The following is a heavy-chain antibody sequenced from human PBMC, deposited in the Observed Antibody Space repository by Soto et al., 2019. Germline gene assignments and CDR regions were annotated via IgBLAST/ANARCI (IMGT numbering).Heavy chain of an antibody. D-gene: IGHD2-21*02. CDR3: TRLYSAYCGGDCYFDY. J-gene: IGHJ4*02. CDR1: GFTFGDYA. V-gene: IGHV3-49*04. CDR2: IRSKAYGGTT. Sequence: SLRLSCTASGFTFGDYAMSWVRQAPGKGLEWVGFIRSKAYGGTTEYAASVKGRFTISRDDSKSIAYLQMNSLKTEDTAVYYCTRLYSAYCGGDCYFDYWGQGTLVTVSS.